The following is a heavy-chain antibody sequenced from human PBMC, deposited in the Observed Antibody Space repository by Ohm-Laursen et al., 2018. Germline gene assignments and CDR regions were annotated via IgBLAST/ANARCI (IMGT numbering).Heavy chain of an antibody. CDR1: GFTFSNYW. J-gene: IGHJ6*02. D-gene: IGHD3-10*01. V-gene: IGHV3-74*01. CDR2: INTDGSDT. CDR3: AREGSGSYGGMDV. Sequence: SLRLSCSASGFTFSNYWMHWVRQAPGKGLLWVSRINTDGSDTTYADSVRGRFTVSRDNSKNTLYLQMNSLRAEDTAVYYCAREGSGSYGGMDVWGQGTTVTVSS.